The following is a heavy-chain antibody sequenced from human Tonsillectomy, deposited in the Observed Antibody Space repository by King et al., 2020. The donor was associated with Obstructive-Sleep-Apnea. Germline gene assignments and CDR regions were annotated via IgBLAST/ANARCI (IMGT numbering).Heavy chain of an antibody. CDR2: ISPILDIA. CDR1: GGNFSNFA. J-gene: IGHJ5*02. D-gene: IGHD3-10*01. CDR3: AREGSAGGWFDP. Sequence: QLVQSGAELKKPGSSVRVSCKASGGNFSNFAISWVRQAPGQGLEWMGAISPILDIANYARQFQGRVTITADKPTTTAYMELNSLRSDDTAVYYCAREGSAGGWFDPWGQGTLVTVSS. V-gene: IGHV1-69*09.